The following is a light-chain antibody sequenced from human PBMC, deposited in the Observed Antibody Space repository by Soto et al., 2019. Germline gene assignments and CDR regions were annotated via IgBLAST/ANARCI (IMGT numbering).Light chain of an antibody. V-gene: IGKV3D-15*01. Sequence: ETVMTQSPATLSVSPGERATLSCRASQSVSTKLAWYQQKPGQAPRLLIYGASTRATGIPARFSGSGSGTEFTLTVSSLPSEDFAVYYCQQYDDWPPITFGQGTRLEIK. CDR2: GAS. J-gene: IGKJ5*01. CDR3: QQYDDWPPIT. CDR1: QSVSTK.